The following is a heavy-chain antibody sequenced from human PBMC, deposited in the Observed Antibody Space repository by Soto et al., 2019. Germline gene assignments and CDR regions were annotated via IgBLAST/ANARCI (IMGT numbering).Heavy chain of an antibody. D-gene: IGHD6-19*01. J-gene: IGHJ5*02. CDR2: IFSNDEK. CDR1: GFSLSNPIMG. Sequence: QVTLKESGPVLVKPTETLTLTCTVSGFSLSNPIMGVSWIRQPPGKALEWLAHIFSNDEKSYSTSLKSRLTISKDTSKSQVVLTMTNMDPVDTATYYGARDTGYNGGWDPNWFEPWGQGTLVTVAA. CDR3: ARDTGYNGGWDPNWFEP. V-gene: IGHV2-26*01.